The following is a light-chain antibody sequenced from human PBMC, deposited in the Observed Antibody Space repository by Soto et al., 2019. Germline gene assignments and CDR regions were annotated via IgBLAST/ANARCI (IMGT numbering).Light chain of an antibody. Sequence: EIVLTQSPGTLSLSPGERATLSCRASQSVDNSNLAWYQQKLGRAPRLLISGASTRATGIPDRFSGSGSETDFTLTIARLEPEDFAVYYCQQYGSSPRTFGQGTRLDIK. CDR1: QSVDNSN. CDR3: QQYGSSPRT. V-gene: IGKV3-20*01. J-gene: IGKJ5*01. CDR2: GAS.